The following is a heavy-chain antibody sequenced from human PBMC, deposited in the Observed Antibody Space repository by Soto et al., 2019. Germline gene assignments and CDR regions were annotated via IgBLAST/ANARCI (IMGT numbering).Heavy chain of an antibody. J-gene: IGHJ4*02. V-gene: IGHV3-23*01. Sequence: EVQLLESGGGLVQPGGSLRLSCAASGFTFSSYAMSWVRQAPGKGLEWVSAISGSGGSTYYADSVKGRFTISRDNSKNTLYLQMNSLRAEDTAVYYXARGIAVAGFFDYWGQGTLVTVSS. CDR1: GFTFSSYA. CDR3: ARGIAVAGFFDY. CDR2: ISGSGGST. D-gene: IGHD6-19*01.